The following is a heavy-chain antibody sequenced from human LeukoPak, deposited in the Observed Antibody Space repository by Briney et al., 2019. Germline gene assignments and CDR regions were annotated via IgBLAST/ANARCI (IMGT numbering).Heavy chain of an antibody. J-gene: IGHJ6*02. D-gene: IGHD3-10*01. V-gene: IGHV4-59*01. Sequence: SETLSLTCTVSGGSISDYWSWIRQAPGKGLEWIGHMSYSGSTNYNPSLKSRVTISVDTSKNQFSLKLSSVTAADTAVYYCARLWFGEYYYYGMDVWGQGTTVTVSS. CDR1: GGSISDY. CDR2: MSYSGST. CDR3: ARLWFGEYYYYGMDV.